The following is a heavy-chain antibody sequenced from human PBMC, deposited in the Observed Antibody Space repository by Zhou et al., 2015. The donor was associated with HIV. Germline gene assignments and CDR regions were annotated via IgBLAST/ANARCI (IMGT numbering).Heavy chain of an antibody. CDR2: IIPIFGTP. Sequence: QVQLVQSGAEVKKPGSSVKVSCQASGGTFSSYAICWVRQAPGQGLEWMGGIIPIFGTPNYAQKFQGRVTISADESTNTAYMELNSLRSDDTAVYYCARFYYDDSGHYYEAFDIWGQGTMITVSS. V-gene: IGHV1-69*01. D-gene: IGHD3-22*01. CDR1: GGTFSSYA. J-gene: IGHJ3*02. CDR3: ARFYYDDSGHYYEAFDI.